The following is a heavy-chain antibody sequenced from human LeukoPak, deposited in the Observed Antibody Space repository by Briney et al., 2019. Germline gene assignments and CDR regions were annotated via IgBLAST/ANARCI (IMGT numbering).Heavy chain of an antibody. Sequence: GGSLRLSCAASGFTFSSSWMHWVRQAPGKGLVWVSRIYSVGSSTTYAGSVKGRFTISRDNANNTLYLQMDSLGAEDTALYYCARGGSTWLDYWGQGALVTVSS. CDR2: IYSVGSST. CDR1: GFTFSSSW. V-gene: IGHV3-74*03. D-gene: IGHD6-13*01. J-gene: IGHJ4*02. CDR3: ARGGSTWLDY.